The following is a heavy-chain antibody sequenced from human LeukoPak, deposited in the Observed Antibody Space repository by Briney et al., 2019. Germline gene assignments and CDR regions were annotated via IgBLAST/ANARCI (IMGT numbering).Heavy chain of an antibody. D-gene: IGHD3-22*01. V-gene: IGHV3-23*01. CDR2: ISGSGGTT. Sequence: PGGSLRLSCAASGFTFTSYAMSWVRQAPGKGLEWVSVISGSGGTTYYADSVKGRFTISRDNSKNTVSMQMDSVRAEDTAVYYCAKVSRYHYDSGAYYNYWGQGTLVTVSS. CDR1: GFTFTSYA. J-gene: IGHJ4*02. CDR3: AKVSRYHYDSGAYYNY.